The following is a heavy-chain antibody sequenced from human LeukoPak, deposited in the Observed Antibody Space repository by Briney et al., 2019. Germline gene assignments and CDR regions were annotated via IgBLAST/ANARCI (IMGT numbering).Heavy chain of an antibody. CDR3: ARDSQPYGSGSCYDY. CDR2: INHSGST. D-gene: IGHD3-10*01. V-gene: IGHV4-34*01. J-gene: IGHJ4*02. CDR1: GGSFRGYY. Sequence: SETLSLTCAVYGGSFRGYYWSWIRQPPGKGLEWIGEINHSGSTNYNPSLKSRVTISVDTSKNQFSLKLSSVTAADTAVYYCARDSQPYGSGSCYDYWGQGTLVTVSS.